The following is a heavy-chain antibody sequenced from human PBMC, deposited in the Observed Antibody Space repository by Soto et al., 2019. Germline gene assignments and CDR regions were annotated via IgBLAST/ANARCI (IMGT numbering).Heavy chain of an antibody. D-gene: IGHD3-3*01. Sequence: ASVKVSCKASGYTFTSYGISWVRQAPGQGLEWMGWISAYNGNTNYAQKLQGRATMTTDTSTSTAYMELRSLRSDDTAVYYCARDRKVITIFGVVIKPLDYYYGMDVWGQGTTVTVSS. CDR1: GYTFTSYG. CDR3: ARDRKVITIFGVVIKPLDYYYGMDV. J-gene: IGHJ6*02. V-gene: IGHV1-18*04. CDR2: ISAYNGNT.